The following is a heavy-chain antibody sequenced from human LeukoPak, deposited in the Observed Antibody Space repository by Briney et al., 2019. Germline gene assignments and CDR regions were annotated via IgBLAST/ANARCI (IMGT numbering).Heavy chain of an antibody. D-gene: IGHD1-7*01. CDR1: GGSISSYY. Sequence: SETLSLTCTVSGGSISSYYWSWIRQPAGKGLGWIGRIYTSGSTNYNPSLKSRVTMSVDTSKNQFSLKLSSVTAADTAVYYCARDSSGNWNYERHNWFDPWGQGTLVTVSS. CDR2: IYTSGST. CDR3: ARDSSGNWNYERHNWFDP. J-gene: IGHJ5*02. V-gene: IGHV4-4*07.